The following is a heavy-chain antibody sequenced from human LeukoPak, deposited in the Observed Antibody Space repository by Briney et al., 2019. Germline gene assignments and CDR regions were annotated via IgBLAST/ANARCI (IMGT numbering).Heavy chain of an antibody. Sequence: GGSLRLSCAASGFTFSTYWMSWVRQAPGKGLEWVANIKQDGSAEVYMDSVKGRFTISRDNAKNSLFLQMNTLRAEDTAVYYCARDPYSGTWSYGMDVWGQGTTVTVSS. D-gene: IGHD6-6*01. CDR3: ARDPYSGTWSYGMDV. V-gene: IGHV3-7*05. J-gene: IGHJ6*02. CDR1: GFTFSTYW. CDR2: IKQDGSAE.